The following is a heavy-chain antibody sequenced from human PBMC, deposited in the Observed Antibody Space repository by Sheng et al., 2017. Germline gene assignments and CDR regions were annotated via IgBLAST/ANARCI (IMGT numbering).Heavy chain of an antibody. J-gene: IGHJ4*02. CDR1: GVTFSSSS. CDR3: ERVDGYRGY. V-gene: IGHV1-69*02. CDR2: IVPLLGIT. Sequence: QVQLVQSGAEVKKPGSSVKVSCKASGVTFSSSSFSWVRQAPGQGLEWLGRIVPLLGITDYAQNFQDRLTVTADKSTSTASMELRSLTYEDTAVYYCERVDGYRGYWGQGTLVTVSS. D-gene: IGHD5-18*01.